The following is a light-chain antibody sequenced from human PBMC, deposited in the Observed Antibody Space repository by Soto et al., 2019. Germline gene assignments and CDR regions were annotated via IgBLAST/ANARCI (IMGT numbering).Light chain of an antibody. J-gene: IGKJ4*01. CDR1: QSVGNNN. Sequence: EIVLSQSPGTLSLSPGERATLSCRASQSVGNNNLAWYQQKPGQAPRFLIYDASSRATGIPDRFSGSGSGTDFTLTISRLEPEDFAVYYCRQYGSTPLTFGGGTKVDIK. V-gene: IGKV3-20*01. CDR2: DAS. CDR3: RQYGSTPLT.